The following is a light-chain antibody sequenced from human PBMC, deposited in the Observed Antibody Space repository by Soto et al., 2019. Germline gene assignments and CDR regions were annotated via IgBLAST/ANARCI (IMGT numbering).Light chain of an antibody. CDR1: QSVSSDF. V-gene: IGKV3-20*01. Sequence: IVLTQSPGILSLSPGERATLSCRASQSVSSDFLAWYQQKPGQAPRLLIYGASTRATGIPDRFSGSGSETDFSLTISGLEPEDVALYYCQQYDTSPNTVGQGTRLQIK. CDR2: GAS. J-gene: IGKJ5*01. CDR3: QQYDTSPNT.